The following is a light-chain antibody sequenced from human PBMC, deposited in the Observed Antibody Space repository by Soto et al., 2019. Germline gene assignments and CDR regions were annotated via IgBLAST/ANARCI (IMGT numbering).Light chain of an antibody. J-gene: IGLJ3*02. CDR2: GNN. V-gene: IGLV1-44*01. CDR3: HSYDRSLSGSV. CDR1: SSNIGSHT. Sequence: QSVLTQPPSASGTPGQRITISCSGSSSNIGSHTVNWHQQVPGTAPKLLIYGNNIRPSGVPDRFSGSKSGTSASLAITGLQADDEADYYCHSYDRSLSGSVFGGGTKVTVL.